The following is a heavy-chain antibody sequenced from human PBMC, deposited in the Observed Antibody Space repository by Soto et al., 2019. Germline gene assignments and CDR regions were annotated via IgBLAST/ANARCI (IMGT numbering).Heavy chain of an antibody. CDR3: ARGINYYDSSGDSWFDP. CDR1: GGSINSGDYS. J-gene: IGHJ5*02. V-gene: IGHV4-30-2*01. Sequence: SETLSLTCTVSGGSINSGDYSLTWIRQPPGKGLEWIGYIYHTGTTYYNMSLKSRVTISVDRSKNQFSLKVRSVTAADTAVYYCARGINYYDSSGDSWFDPWGQGTLVTVSS. D-gene: IGHD3-22*01. CDR2: IYHTGTT.